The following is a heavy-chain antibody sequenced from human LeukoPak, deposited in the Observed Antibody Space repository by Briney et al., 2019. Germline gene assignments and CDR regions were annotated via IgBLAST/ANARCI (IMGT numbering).Heavy chain of an antibody. CDR1: GFTFSSYG. D-gene: IGHD6-19*01. CDR3: AKEPYSSGWSYFDY. Sequence: PGGSLRLSCAASGFTFSSYGMHWVRQAPGKGLEWVAFIRYDGSNKYYADSVKGRFTISRDNSKNTLYLQMNSLRAEDTAVYYCAKEPYSSGWSYFDYWGQGTLVTVSS. V-gene: IGHV3-30*02. CDR2: IRYDGSNK. J-gene: IGHJ4*02.